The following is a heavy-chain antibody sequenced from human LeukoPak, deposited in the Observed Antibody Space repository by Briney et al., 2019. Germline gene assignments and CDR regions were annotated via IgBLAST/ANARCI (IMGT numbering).Heavy chain of an antibody. CDR3: ARHLTVSGYYYYMDV. D-gene: IGHD4-11*01. V-gene: IGHV4-38-2*01. CDR1: GYSISSYYY. Sequence: PSETLSLTCAVSGYSISSYYYWGWIRQPPGRGLEWIGSFYHSGSTYYNPSLKSRVTISVDTSKNQFSLKLSSVTAADTAVYYCARHLTVSGYYYYMDVWGKGTTVTVSS. J-gene: IGHJ6*03. CDR2: FYHSGST.